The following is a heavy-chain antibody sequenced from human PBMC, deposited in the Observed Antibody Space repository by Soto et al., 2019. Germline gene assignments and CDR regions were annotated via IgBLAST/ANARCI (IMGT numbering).Heavy chain of an antibody. CDR2: IKQDGSEK. CDR3: ARVRRTVTTNNNWFDP. CDR1: GFTFSSYW. D-gene: IGHD4-4*01. V-gene: IGHV3-7*01. J-gene: IGHJ5*02. Sequence: GGSLRLSCAASGFTFSSYWMSWVRQAPGKGLEWVANIKQDGSEKYYVDSVKGRFTISRDNAKNSLCLQMNSLRAEDTAVYYCARVRRTVTTNNNWFDPWGQGTLVTVSS.